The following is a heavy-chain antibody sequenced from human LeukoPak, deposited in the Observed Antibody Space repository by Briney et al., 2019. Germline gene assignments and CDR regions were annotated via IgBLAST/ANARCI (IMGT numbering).Heavy chain of an antibody. D-gene: IGHD3-10*01. V-gene: IGHV1-18*01. CDR2: ISAYTGNT. J-gene: IGHJ4*02. CDR3: ARDESPYYSGSGSYY. Sequence: ASVKVSCKASGYTFSGYGISWVRQAPGQGLEWMGWISAYTGNTNNAQNLQGRVIMTTDTSTSTAYMELRSLRSDDTAVYYCARDESPYYSGSGSYYWGQGTLVTVSS. CDR1: GYTFSGYG.